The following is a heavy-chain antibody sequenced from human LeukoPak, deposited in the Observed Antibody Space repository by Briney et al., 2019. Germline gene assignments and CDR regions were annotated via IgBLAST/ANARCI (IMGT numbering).Heavy chain of an antibody. V-gene: IGHV3-23*01. CDR1: GFTLSNSD. J-gene: IGHJ3*02. CDR2: ISGSGGST. Sequence: GGSLRLSCTASGFTLSNSDMNWVRQAPGKGLEWVSAISGSGGSTYYADSVKGRFTISRDNSKNTLYLQMNSLRAEDTAVYYCAKDGNDAFDIWGQGTMVTVSS. CDR3: AKDGNDAFDI.